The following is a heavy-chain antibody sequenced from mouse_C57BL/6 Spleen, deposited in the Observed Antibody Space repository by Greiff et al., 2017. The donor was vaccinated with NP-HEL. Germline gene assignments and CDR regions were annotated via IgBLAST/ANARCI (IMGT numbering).Heavy chain of an antibody. J-gene: IGHJ3*01. V-gene: IGHV1-15*01. CDR2: IDPETGGT. D-gene: IGHD2-3*01. CDR3: TRSHDGYYVAWFAY. CDR1: GYTFTDYE. Sequence: VKLVESGAELVRPGASVTLSCKASGYTFTDYEMHWVKQTPVHGLEWIGAIDPETGGTAYNQKFKGKAILTADKSSSTAYMELRSLTSEDSAVYYCTRSHDGYYVAWFAYWGQGTLVTVSA.